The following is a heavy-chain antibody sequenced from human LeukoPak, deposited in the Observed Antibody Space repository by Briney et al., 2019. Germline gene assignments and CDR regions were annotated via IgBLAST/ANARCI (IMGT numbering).Heavy chain of an antibody. J-gene: IGHJ4*02. V-gene: IGHV3-30*02. CDR3: AKGGRSSGWYGAY. CDR1: GFAFSSYG. CDR2: IRYDGSNK. D-gene: IGHD6-19*01. Sequence: GGSLRLSCAASGFAFSSYGMHWVRQAPGKGLEWVAFIRYDGSNKYYADSVKGRFTISRDNSKNTLYLQMNSLRAEDTAVYYCAKGGRSSGWYGAYWGQGTLVTVSS.